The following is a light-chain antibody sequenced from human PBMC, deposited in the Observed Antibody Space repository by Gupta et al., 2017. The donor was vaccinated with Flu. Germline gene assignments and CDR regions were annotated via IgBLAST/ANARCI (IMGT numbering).Light chain of an antibody. CDR1: SSYVGGYNY. CDR3: NSYTSSTTVV. Sequence: QSALTQPASVSGSPGQSITISCTGTSSYVGGYNYVSWYQQHPGKAPKVVIYDVSKRPAGVDNRFSGSKSDNTASLTISGLQPEDEADYYGNSYTSSTTVVFGGGTKLTVL. J-gene: IGLJ3*02. CDR2: DVS. V-gene: IGLV2-14*01.